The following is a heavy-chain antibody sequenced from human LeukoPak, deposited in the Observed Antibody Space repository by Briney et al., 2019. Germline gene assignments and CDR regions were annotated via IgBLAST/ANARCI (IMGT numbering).Heavy chain of an antibody. CDR1: GGSFSGYY. CDR2: IYYSGST. J-gene: IGHJ4*02. D-gene: IGHD1-26*01. CDR3: ARGPSGSYYNY. V-gene: IGHV4-59*01. Sequence: PSETLSLTCAVYGGSFSGYYWSWIRQPPGKGLEWIGYIYYSGSTNYNPSLKSRVTISVDTSKNQFSLKLSSVTAADTAVYYCARGPSGSYYNYWGQGTLVTVSS.